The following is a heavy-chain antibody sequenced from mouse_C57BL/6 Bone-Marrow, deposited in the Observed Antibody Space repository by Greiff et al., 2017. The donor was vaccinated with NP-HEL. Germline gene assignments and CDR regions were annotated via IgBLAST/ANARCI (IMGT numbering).Heavy chain of an antibody. CDR2: INPNNGGT. Sequence: EVKLVESGPELVKPGASVKIPCKASGYTFTDYNMDWVKQSHGKSLEWIGDINPNNGGTIYNQKFKGKATLTVDKSSSTAYMELRSLTSEDTAVYDCARVGYYFDYWGQGTTLTVSS. J-gene: IGHJ2*01. V-gene: IGHV1-18*01. CDR3: ARVGYYFDY. D-gene: IGHD3-1*01. CDR1: GYTFTDYN.